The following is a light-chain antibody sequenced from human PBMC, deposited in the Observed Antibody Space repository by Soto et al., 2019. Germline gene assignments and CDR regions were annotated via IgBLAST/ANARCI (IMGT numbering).Light chain of an antibody. V-gene: IGKV3-15*01. CDR3: QQYNSYSRT. CDR1: QSVSSN. J-gene: IGKJ1*01. Sequence: SQSPPTPSFSPGGRATPPRRASQSVSSNLAWYQKKPGQAPRLLIYGVSTRATGIPARFSGSGSGTEFTLTISSLQPDELATDDGQQYNSYSRTVGQGTKVDIK. CDR2: GVS.